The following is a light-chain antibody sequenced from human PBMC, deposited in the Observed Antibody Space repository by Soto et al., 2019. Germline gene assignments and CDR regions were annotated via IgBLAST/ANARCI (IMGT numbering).Light chain of an antibody. J-gene: IGLJ2*01. CDR2: NNN. V-gene: IGLV1-47*02. CDR1: SSNIGNNY. CDR3: ASWDDSLSAL. Sequence: QSVLTQPPSASGTPGQTVTISCSGSSSNIGNNYLYWYQQLPATAPKLLIYNNNQRPSGVPDRFSGSKSGTSASLAISGLRSEDEADYYCASWDDSLSALFGGGTKLTVL.